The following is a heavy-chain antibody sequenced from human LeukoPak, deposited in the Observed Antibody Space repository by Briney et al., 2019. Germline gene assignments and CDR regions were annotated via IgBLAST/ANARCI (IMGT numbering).Heavy chain of an antibody. CDR2: ISHSGST. CDR3: ARGRVSFDF. J-gene: IGHJ4*02. V-gene: IGHV4-4*02. Sequence: SETLSLTCAVSGGSISSSNWWSWVRQPPGKGLEWIGEISHSGSTNYNPSLKSRVTISVDTSRNQFSLKLTSVTAADTAMYYCARGRVSFDFWGQGILVTVSS. CDR1: GGSISSSNW.